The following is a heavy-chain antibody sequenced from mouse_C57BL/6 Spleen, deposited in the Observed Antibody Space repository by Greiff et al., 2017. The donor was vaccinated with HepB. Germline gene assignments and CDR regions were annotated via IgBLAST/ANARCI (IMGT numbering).Heavy chain of an antibody. CDR2: IYPRSGNT. CDR3: ARRDGSSDGDFDV. Sequence: QVQLQQSGAELARPGASVKLSCTASGYTFTSYGISWVKQRTGQGLEWIGEIYPRSGNTYYNEKFKGKATLTADKSSSTAYMELRSLTSEDSAVYFCARRDGSSDGDFDVWGTGTTVTVSS. J-gene: IGHJ1*03. V-gene: IGHV1-81*01. D-gene: IGHD1-1*01. CDR1: GYTFTSYG.